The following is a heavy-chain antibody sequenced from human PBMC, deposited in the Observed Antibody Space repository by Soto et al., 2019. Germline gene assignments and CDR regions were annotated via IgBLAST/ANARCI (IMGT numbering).Heavy chain of an antibody. CDR3: ARDFAVATFRAWFDP. CDR1: GYNFSSFA. Sequence: HVQLVQSGTEVKKPGASVKVSCKASGYNFSSFAMHWVRQAPGQRLEWMGWINTGNGETRYSRNFQGRINITKDTSADVVYRNRTSLRAAAAAVYYVARDFAVATFRAWFDPWWHGTLVTVSP. V-gene: IGHV1-3*04. J-gene: IGHJ5*02. D-gene: IGHD5-12*01. CDR2: INTGNGET.